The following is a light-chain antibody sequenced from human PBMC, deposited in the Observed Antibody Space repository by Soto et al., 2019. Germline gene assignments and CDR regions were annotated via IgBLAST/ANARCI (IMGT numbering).Light chain of an antibody. V-gene: IGKV3-15*01. J-gene: IGKJ1*01. Sequence: EIVMTQSPATLSVSPGERVTLSCRASEGVGLKLAWYQLKPGLPPRLLFYDASTRATGLPARFSGSGARTEFTLSISSLQSEDFATYYCQHYSDSPTFGQGTKVEIK. CDR2: DAS. CDR1: EGVGLK. CDR3: QHYSDSPT.